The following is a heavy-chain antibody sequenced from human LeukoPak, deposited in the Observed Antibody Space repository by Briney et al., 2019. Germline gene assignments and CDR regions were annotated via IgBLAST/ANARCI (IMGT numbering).Heavy chain of an antibody. CDR1: GGTFSSYA. CDR2: IIPIFGTA. CDR3: ARDRVGEYCGGDCYSAFDY. J-gene: IGHJ4*02. Sequence: GASVKVSCKASGGTFSSYAISWVRQAPGQGLEWMGGIIPIFGTANYAQKFQGRVTITTDESTSTAYMELSSLRSEDTAVYYCARDRVGEYCGGDCYSAFDYWGQGTLVTVSS. D-gene: IGHD2-21*02. V-gene: IGHV1-69*05.